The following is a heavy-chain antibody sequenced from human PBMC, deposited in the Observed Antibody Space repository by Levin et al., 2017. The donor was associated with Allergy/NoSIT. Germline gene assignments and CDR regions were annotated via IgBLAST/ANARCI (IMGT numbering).Heavy chain of an antibody. D-gene: IGHD3-10*01. CDR3: VRGRSGNYGDS. V-gene: IGHV4-31*03. CDR2: IYYLGST. CDR1: GGSITSGGYY. J-gene: IGHJ4*02. Sequence: SETLSLTCTVSGGSITSGGYYWSWIRQHPGKGLEWIGHIYYLGSTFYSPSLQSRLSMSIDSSQNQFSLKVYSVTDADTAVYYCVRGRSGNYGDSWGQGTLVIVSS.